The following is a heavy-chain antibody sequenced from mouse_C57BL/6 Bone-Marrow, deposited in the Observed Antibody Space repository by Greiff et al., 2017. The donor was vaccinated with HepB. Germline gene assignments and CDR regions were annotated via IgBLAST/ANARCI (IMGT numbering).Heavy chain of an antibody. CDR1: GYTFTSYG. V-gene: IGHV1-81*01. CDR2: IYPRSGNT. D-gene: IGHD1-1*01. J-gene: IGHJ2*01. Sequence: QVQLQQSGAELARPGASVKLSCKASGYTFTSYGISWVKQRTGQGLEWIGEIYPRSGNTYYNEKFKGKATLTADKSSSTAYMELRSLTSEDSAVYFCARPFYGSSYHYFDYWGQGTTLTVSS. CDR3: ARPFYGSSYHYFDY.